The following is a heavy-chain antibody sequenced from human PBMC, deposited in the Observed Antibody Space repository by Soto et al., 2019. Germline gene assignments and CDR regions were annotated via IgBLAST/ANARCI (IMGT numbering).Heavy chain of an antibody. CDR3: ARVNHSRRFDY. CDR2: INWNGGST. D-gene: IGHD2-21*01. J-gene: IGHJ4*02. Sequence: EVQLVDSGGAVARPGGSLRLSCAASGFKCDDYGMIWVRHAPGRGLEWVSAINWNGGSTTYADSLKGRFTITRDNEENYLHLQTNSLRVEEKALYYCARVNHSRRFDYWVRGTLVTVSP. V-gene: IGHV3-20*04. CDR1: GFKCDDYG.